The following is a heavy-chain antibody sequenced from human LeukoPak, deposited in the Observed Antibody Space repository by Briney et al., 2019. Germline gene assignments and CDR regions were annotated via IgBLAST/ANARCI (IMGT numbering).Heavy chain of an antibody. D-gene: IGHD7-27*01. CDR1: GFTVSDKS. CDR3: ASHWGR. V-gene: IGHV3-53*01. Sequence: GGSLRLFCAASGFTVSDKSMSWVRQAPGKGLEWVSVINSGDNTYYADSVKGRFTISRDNSKNTLYLQMNSLRAEDTAVYYCASHWGRWGQGTLVTVSS. CDR2: INSGDNT. J-gene: IGHJ4*02.